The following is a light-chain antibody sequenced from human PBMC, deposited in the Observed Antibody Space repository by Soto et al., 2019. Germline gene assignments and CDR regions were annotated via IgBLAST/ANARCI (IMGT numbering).Light chain of an antibody. CDR3: CSYGGSRAV. V-gene: IGLV2-23*02. CDR1: SSDVGSHNL. Sequence: QSALTQPASVSGSPGQSSTISCTGTSSDVGSHNLVSWYPQHPGQAPKLMIYEVSKRPLGVSARFSASKSGNTASLTISGLQAEDEADYYCCSYGGSRAVFGGGTQLTVL. CDR2: EVS. J-gene: IGLJ7*01.